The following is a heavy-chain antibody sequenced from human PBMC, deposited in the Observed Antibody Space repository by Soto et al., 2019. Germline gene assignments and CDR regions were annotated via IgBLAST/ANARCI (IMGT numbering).Heavy chain of an antibody. CDR2: ISGSGGST. CDR1: GFTFSSYA. D-gene: IGHD6-19*01. J-gene: IGHJ6*02. Sequence: EVQLLESGGGLVQPGGSLRLSCAASGFTFSSYAMSWVRQAPGKGLEWVSAISGSGGSTYYADSVKGRFTISRDNSTNTLYLQMNSLRAEDTAVYYCAKGLVGPVADPRIPRYYGMDVWGQGTTVTVSS. V-gene: IGHV3-23*01. CDR3: AKGLVGPVADPRIPRYYGMDV.